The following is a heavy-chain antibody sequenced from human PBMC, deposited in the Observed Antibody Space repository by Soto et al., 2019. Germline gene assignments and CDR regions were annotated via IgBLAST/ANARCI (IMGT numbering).Heavy chain of an antibody. CDR3: TRDAYDYGDYYYYYGMDV. CDR2: IRSKAYGGTT. Sequence: GGSLRLSCTASGFTFGDYAMSWVRQAPGKGLEWVGFIRSKAYGGTTEYAASVKGRFTISRDDSKSIAYLQMNSLKTEDTAVYYCTRDAYDYGDYYYYYGMDVWGQGTTVTVSS. D-gene: IGHD4-17*01. CDR1: GFTFGDYA. V-gene: IGHV3-49*04. J-gene: IGHJ6*02.